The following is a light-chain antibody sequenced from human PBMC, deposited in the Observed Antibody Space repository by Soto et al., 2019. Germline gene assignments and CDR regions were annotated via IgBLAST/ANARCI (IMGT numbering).Light chain of an antibody. CDR1: QSVGSS. Sequence: EIVVTQSPATLSVSPGERVTLSCRASQSVGSSFAWYQQKAGQAPNLLIYRASTRASGIPARFSGSGSGTDFTHTISRLEPEDFAVYYCQQYGSSPLTFGGGTKVEIK. V-gene: IGKV3-20*01. CDR2: RAS. J-gene: IGKJ4*01. CDR3: QQYGSSPLT.